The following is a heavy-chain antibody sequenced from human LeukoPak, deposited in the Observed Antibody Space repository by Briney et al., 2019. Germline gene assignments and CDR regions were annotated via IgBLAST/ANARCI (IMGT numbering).Heavy chain of an antibody. CDR1: GFTFSSSA. Sequence: PGGSLRLSCAASGFTFSSSAMSWVRQAPGKGLEWVSYISSSGSTIYYADSVKGRFTISRDNAKNSLYLQMNSLRAEDTAVYYCAREGDSSGWSNAFDIWGQGTMVTVSS. J-gene: IGHJ3*02. CDR3: AREGDSSGWSNAFDI. CDR2: ISSSGSTI. D-gene: IGHD6-19*01. V-gene: IGHV3-48*04.